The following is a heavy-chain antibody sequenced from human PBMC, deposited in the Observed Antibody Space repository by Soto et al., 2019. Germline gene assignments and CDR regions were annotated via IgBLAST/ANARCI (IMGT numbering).Heavy chain of an antibody. Sequence: GGSLRLSCAASGFTFSNAWMNWVRQAPGKGLEWVGRIKSKTDGGTTDYAAPVKGRFTISRDDSKNTLYLQMNSLKTEDTAVYYCTTTDPLITIFGVGGGGRVYYYYGMDVWGQGTTVTVSS. V-gene: IGHV3-15*07. J-gene: IGHJ6*02. D-gene: IGHD3-3*01. CDR2: IKSKTDGGTT. CDR3: TTTDPLITIFGVGGGGRVYYYYGMDV. CDR1: GFTFSNAW.